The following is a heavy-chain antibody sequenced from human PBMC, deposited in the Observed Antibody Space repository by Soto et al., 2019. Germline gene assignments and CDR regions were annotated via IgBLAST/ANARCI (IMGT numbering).Heavy chain of an antibody. CDR1: GFTFSSYW. J-gene: IGHJ4*02. CDR3: AGHTSSSNR. Sequence: GGSLRLSCAASGFTFSSYWMSWVRQAPGKGLEWVANINQDGSEKYYVDSVKGRFTISRDNAKNSLYLQMNSLRVEDTAVYYCAGHTSSSNRWGQGTLVTVSS. V-gene: IGHV3-7*01. D-gene: IGHD6-6*01. CDR2: INQDGSEK.